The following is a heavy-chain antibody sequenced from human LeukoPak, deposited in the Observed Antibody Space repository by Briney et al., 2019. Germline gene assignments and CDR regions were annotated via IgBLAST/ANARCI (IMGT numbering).Heavy chain of an antibody. CDR2: IYHSGST. J-gene: IGHJ4*02. Sequence: SETLSLTCTVSGYSISSGYYWGWIRQPPGKGLEWIGSIYHSGSTYYNPSLKSRVTISVDTSKNQFSLKLSSVTAADTAVYYCARGLFRTSRITIFGVVIDYFDYWGQGTLVTVSS. V-gene: IGHV4-38-2*02. CDR3: ARGLFRTSRITIFGVVIDYFDY. D-gene: IGHD3-3*01. CDR1: GYSISSGYY.